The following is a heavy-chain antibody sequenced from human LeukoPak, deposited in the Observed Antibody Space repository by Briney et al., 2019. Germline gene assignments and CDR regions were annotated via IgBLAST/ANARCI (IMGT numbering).Heavy chain of an antibody. D-gene: IGHD1-26*01. V-gene: IGHV4-38-2*02. Sequence: SETLSLTCTVSGYSISSGYYWGWIRQPPGKGLEWIGSVYYTGSTYHNPSLKSRVTMSVDTSRNQFSLKLYSVTAADTAMYYCAREDSATSDNAFDIWGQGTLVTISS. J-gene: IGHJ3*02. CDR3: AREDSATSDNAFDI. CDR1: GYSISSGYY. CDR2: VYYTGST.